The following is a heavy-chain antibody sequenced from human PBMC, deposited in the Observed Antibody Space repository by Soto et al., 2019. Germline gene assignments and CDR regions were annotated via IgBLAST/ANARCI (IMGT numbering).Heavy chain of an antibody. Sequence: TLATTCPASGDSINTFRYFWSWIRQHPQKGLDWIGYVHSSGNTYYNPSFKNRVTILIDTYENKFSRNLGSVTASDTAVYYCARRGTYYFDYWGQGIRVNVSS. V-gene: IGHV4-31*03. D-gene: IGHD2-15*01. CDR2: VHSSGNT. CDR1: GDSINTFRYF. J-gene: IGHJ4*02. CDR3: ARRGTYYFDY.